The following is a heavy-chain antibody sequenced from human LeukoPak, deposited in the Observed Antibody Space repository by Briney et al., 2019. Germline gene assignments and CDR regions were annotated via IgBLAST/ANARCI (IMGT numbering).Heavy chain of an antibody. V-gene: IGHV3-23*01. CDR1: GFTFSSYA. D-gene: IGHD3-3*01. Sequence: SGGSLRLSCAASGFTFSSYAMSWVRQAPGKGLEWVSAISGSGGSTYYADSVKGRFTISRDNSKNTLYLQMNSLRAEDTAVYYCAKEAYYDFWSGNMGFDYWGQGTLVTVSS. CDR3: AKEAYYDFWSGNMGFDY. CDR2: ISGSGGST. J-gene: IGHJ4*02.